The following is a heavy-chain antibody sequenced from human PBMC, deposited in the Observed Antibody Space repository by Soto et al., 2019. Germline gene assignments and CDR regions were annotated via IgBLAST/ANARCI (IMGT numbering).Heavy chain of an antibody. CDR3: ARDGGRHSGGIDY. V-gene: IGHV1-69*01. J-gene: IGHJ4*02. Sequence: QVQLVQSGAEVKKPGSSVKVSCKASGGTFSSYSINWVLQAPGQGLEWMGEIIPIFGTANYAQKFQGRVTITADECTSTAYMELGSLRSEDTAVYYCARDGGRHSGGIDYWGQGTVVSVSS. D-gene: IGHD1-26*01. CDR2: IIPIFGTA. CDR1: GGTFSSYS.